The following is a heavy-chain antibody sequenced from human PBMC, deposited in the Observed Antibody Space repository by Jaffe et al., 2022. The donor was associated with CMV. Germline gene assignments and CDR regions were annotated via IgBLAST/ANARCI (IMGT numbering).Heavy chain of an antibody. V-gene: IGHV1-69*01. D-gene: IGHD2-2*01. CDR2: IIPIFGTA. J-gene: IGHJ5*02. CDR3: ATLGYCSSTSCYRGGWFDP. Sequence: QVQLVQSGAEVKKPGSSVKVSCKASGGTFSSYAISWVRQAPGQGLEWMGGIIPIFGTANYAQKFQGRVTITADESTSTAYMELSSLRSEDTAVYYCATLGYCSSTSCYRGGWFDPWGQGTLVTVSS. CDR1: GGTFSSYA.